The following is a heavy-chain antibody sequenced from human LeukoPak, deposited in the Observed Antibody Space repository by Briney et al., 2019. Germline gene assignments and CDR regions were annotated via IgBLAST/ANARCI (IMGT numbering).Heavy chain of an antibody. Sequence: GGSLRLSCAVSGFTVSDTHMSWVRQAPGEGLEWVSALYTGGTTYYADSVTGRFTVSRDTSRNTLFLHMNSLRAEDTAVYYCAKDEATSGGGLASWGQGTLVIVSS. J-gene: IGHJ5*01. CDR3: AKDEATSGGGLAS. V-gene: IGHV3-53*01. D-gene: IGHD3-16*01. CDR1: GFTVSDTH. CDR2: LYTGGTT.